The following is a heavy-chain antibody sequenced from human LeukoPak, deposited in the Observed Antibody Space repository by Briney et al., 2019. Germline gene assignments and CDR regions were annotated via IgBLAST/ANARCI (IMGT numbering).Heavy chain of an antibody. CDR1: GFTFGSFA. CDR3: AKAQGGDFWSGSAYFD. Sequence: GGSLRLSCAASGFTFGSFAMHWVRQSPGKGLEWVAVISYDGRTIYYADSVKGRFTISRDNSKNTLYLQMNTLRAEDTAVYYCAKAQGGDFWSGSAYFDWGQGTQVTVSS. CDR2: ISYDGRTI. V-gene: IGHV3-30*18. D-gene: IGHD3-3*01. J-gene: IGHJ4*02.